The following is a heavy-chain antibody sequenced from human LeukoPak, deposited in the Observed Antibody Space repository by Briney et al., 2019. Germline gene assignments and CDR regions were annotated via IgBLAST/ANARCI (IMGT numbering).Heavy chain of an antibody. CDR2: INHSGST. CDR1: GGSFSGYY. J-gene: IGHJ4*02. Sequence: PSETLSLTCAVYGGSFSGYYWSWIRQPPGKGLEWIGEINHSGSTNYNPSLKSRVTISVDTSKNQSSLKLSSVTAADTAVYYCARDGENPHYDYWGQGTLVTVSS. V-gene: IGHV4-34*01. CDR3: ARDGENPHYDY. D-gene: IGHD3-10*01.